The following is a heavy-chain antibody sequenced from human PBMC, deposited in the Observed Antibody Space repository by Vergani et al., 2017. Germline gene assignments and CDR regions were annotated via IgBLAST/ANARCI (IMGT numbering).Heavy chain of an antibody. CDR3: VGSKEAAAGPSQAWGY. V-gene: IGHV3-23*01. CDR1: GFTFSSYA. J-gene: IGHJ4*02. Sequence: EVQLLESGGGLVQPGGSLRLSCAASGFTFSSYAMSWVRQAPGKGLEWVSAISGSGGSTYYADSVKGRFTISRDNSKNTLYLQMNSLRAEDTAVYYCVGSKEAAAGPSQAWGYWGQGTLVTVSS. D-gene: IGHD6-13*01. CDR2: ISGSGGST.